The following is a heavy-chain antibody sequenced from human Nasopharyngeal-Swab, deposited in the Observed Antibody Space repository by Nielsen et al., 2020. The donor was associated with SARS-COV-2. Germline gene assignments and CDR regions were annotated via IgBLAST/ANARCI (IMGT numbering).Heavy chain of an antibody. J-gene: IGHJ4*02. CDR2: ISRTSST. Sequence: GESLKISCAASGFTFSSYAMNWVRQAPGKGLEWVSAISRTSSTYYADSVKGRFTVSRDNSKNTLYLQMNSLRAEDTAVYYCASSAAKGLVDYWGQGTLVTVSS. CDR3: ASSAAKGLVDY. CDR1: GFTFSSYA. D-gene: IGHD6-25*01. V-gene: IGHV3-23*01.